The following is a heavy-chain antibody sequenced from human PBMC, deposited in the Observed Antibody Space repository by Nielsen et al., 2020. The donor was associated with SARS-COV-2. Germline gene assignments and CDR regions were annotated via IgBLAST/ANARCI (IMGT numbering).Heavy chain of an antibody. CDR2: INSDGSST. CDR1: GFTFSSYA. Sequence: GESLKISCAASGFTFSSYAMSWVRQAPGKGLVWVSRINSDGSSTSYADSVKGRFTVSRDNAKNTLYLQMNSLRAEDTAVYYCARARGPFDYWGQGTLVTVSS. CDR3: ARARGPFDY. D-gene: IGHD3-10*01. V-gene: IGHV3-74*01. J-gene: IGHJ4*02.